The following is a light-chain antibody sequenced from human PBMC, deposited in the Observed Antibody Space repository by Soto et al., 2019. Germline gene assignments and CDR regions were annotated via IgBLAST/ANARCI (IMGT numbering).Light chain of an antibody. J-gene: IGLJ2*01. Sequence: QSVLTQPASVSGSPGQSITISCTGTSSDVGGYKYVSWYQQSPGKAPKLMIYEVSNRPSGVSNRFSGSKSGNTASLTISGLQAEDEADYYCCSYAGSTTRVLFGGGTKVTVL. CDR3: CSYAGSTTRVL. CDR1: SSDVGGYKY. CDR2: EVS. V-gene: IGLV2-14*01.